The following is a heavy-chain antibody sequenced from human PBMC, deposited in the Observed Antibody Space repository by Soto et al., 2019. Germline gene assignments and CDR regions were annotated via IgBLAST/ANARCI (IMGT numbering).Heavy chain of an antibody. Sequence: GGSLSLSCATTGLTFINAWMSWVRQVPGKGLEWVGRIKRNPDGGTTDFAAPVQGRFTISRDDSKNTLYLQMNSLKTEDTAVYCCTTETLPMARGVLEYWGLGTLVTVSS. D-gene: IGHD3-10*01. CDR1: GLTFINAW. CDR2: IKRNPDGGTT. J-gene: IGHJ4*02. CDR3: TTETLPMARGVLEY. V-gene: IGHV3-15*01.